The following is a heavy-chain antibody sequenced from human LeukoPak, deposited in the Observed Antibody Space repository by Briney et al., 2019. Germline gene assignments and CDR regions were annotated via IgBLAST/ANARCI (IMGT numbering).Heavy chain of an antibody. Sequence: EASVTVSRTASGYTFTGYYMHWVRQAPGQGLEWMGWINPNSGGTNYAQKFQGRVTMTRDTSISTAYMELSRLRSDDTAVYYCATAYGDYGYYFDYWGQGTLVTVSS. V-gene: IGHV1-2*02. J-gene: IGHJ4*02. CDR1: GYTFTGYY. D-gene: IGHD4-17*01. CDR3: ATAYGDYGYYFDY. CDR2: INPNSGGT.